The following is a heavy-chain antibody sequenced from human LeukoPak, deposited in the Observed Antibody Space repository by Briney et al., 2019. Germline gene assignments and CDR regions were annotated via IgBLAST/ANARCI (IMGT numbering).Heavy chain of an antibody. CDR3: ARPPFSVVATAISVYFDY. CDR1: GFTFSSYA. J-gene: IGHJ4*02. V-gene: IGHV3-30-3*01. Sequence: PGRSLRLPCAASGFTFSSYAMHWVRQAPGKGLEWVAVISYDGSNKYYADSVKGRFTISRDNSKNTLYLQMNSLRAEDTAVYYCARPPFSVVATAISVYFDYWGQGTLVTVSS. D-gene: IGHD2-21*02. CDR2: ISYDGSNK.